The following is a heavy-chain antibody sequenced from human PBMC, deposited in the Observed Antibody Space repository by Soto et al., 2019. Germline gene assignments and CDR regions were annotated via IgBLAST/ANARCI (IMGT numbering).Heavy chain of an antibody. V-gene: IGHV4-30-2*01. Sequence: TRALTCEVSGGSISSGGYSWSWIRQPPGKGLEWIGYIYHSGSTYYNPYLKSRVTISVDRSKNQFSLKLSSVTAADTAVYYCASRIVGATGQAFDIWGQGTMVTVS. D-gene: IGHD1-26*01. CDR1: GGSISSGGYS. CDR3: ASRIVGATGQAFDI. CDR2: IYHSGST. J-gene: IGHJ3*02.